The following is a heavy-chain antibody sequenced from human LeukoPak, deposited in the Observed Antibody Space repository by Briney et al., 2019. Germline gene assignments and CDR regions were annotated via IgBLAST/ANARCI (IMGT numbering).Heavy chain of an antibody. V-gene: IGHV3-23*01. Sequence: GGSLRLSCAASGFTFSSSAMSWVRQAPGKGLEWVSAISNNGGYTYYADSVQGRFTISRDNAKNTLYLQMNSLRAEDTAVYYCARTYYDFWSGSYGMDVWGQGTTVTVSS. J-gene: IGHJ6*02. CDR2: ISNNGGYT. D-gene: IGHD3-3*01. CDR3: ARTYYDFWSGSYGMDV. CDR1: GFTFSSSA.